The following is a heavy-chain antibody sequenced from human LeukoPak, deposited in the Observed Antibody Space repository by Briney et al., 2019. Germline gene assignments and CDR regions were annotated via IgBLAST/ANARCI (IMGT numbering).Heavy chain of an antibody. D-gene: IGHD3-22*01. Sequence: GASVKVSCKASGYTFSMYNMHWVRQAPGQGLEWMGIINPSGGTSYAQKLQGRITMTRDTSTSTLYMELRSLRSDDTAVYYCARDRDSSGYYSPEYFQHWGQGTLVTVSS. CDR1: GYTFSMYN. CDR2: INPSGGT. V-gene: IGHV1-46*01. J-gene: IGHJ1*01. CDR3: ARDRDSSGYYSPEYFQH.